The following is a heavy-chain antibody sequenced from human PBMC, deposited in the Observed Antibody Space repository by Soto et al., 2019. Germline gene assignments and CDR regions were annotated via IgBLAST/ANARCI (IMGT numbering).Heavy chain of an antibody. CDR1: GYSFTSYW. CDR3: ATPPYSDAFDI. V-gene: IGHV5-10-1*01. Sequence: PGESLKISCKGSGYSFTSYWISWMRQMPGKGLEWMGRIDPSDSYTNYSPSFQGHVTMSADKSISTAYLQWSSLKASDTAMYYCATPPYSDAFDIWGQGTMVTVSS. D-gene: IGHD2-15*01. J-gene: IGHJ3*02. CDR2: IDPSDSYT.